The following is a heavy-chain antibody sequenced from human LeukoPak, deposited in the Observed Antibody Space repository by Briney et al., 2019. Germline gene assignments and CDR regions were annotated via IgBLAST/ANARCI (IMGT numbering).Heavy chain of an antibody. V-gene: IGHV3-23*01. Sequence: GGSLRLSCAASGFTFSSYAMSWVRQAPGKGLEWVSAISGSGGSTYYADSVKGRFTISRDSSKNTLYLQMNSLRAEDTAVYYCATRPTFYYGSGSPMGYFDYWGQGTLVTVSS. CDR3: ATRPTFYYGSGSPMGYFDY. CDR2: ISGSGGST. CDR1: GFTFSSYA. J-gene: IGHJ4*02. D-gene: IGHD3-10*01.